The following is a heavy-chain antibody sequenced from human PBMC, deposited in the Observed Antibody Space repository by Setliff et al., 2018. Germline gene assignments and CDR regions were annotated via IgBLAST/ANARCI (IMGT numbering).Heavy chain of an antibody. Sequence: LSLTCIVSGDSIRSYYWSWIRQSPGKGLEWIGYIQHTGTTKYNPSLGSRISMSVDTSKKQFSLKLNSVTAADTAVYYCARDQFSSGWYGAPESYFDLWGQGILVTSPQ. V-gene: IGHV4-59*01. CDR2: IQHTGTT. J-gene: IGHJ4*02. D-gene: IGHD6-19*01. CDR3: ARDQFSSGWYGAPESYFDL. CDR1: GDSIRSYY.